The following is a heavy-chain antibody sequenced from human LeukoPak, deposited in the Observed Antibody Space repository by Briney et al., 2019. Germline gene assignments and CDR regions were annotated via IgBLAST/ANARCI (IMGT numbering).Heavy chain of an antibody. CDR3: ATWAFYHNLDV. V-gene: IGHV3-43*02. CDR2: IKADGSGT. D-gene: IGHD1-1*01. Sequence: PGGSLRLSCAASGFNIGPYAMYWVRQGPGRGLEWVSVIKADGSGTFYSDPVRGRFTTSRDNSKNSLYLQMSSLTSVDTALYYCATWAFYHNLDVWGQGTTVAVSS. J-gene: IGHJ6*02. CDR1: GFNIGPYA.